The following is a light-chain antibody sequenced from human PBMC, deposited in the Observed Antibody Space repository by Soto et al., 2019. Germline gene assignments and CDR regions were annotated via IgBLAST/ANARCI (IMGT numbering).Light chain of an antibody. CDR1: QSVSNH. CDR2: GAS. CDR3: QHYFSWPRT. J-gene: IGKJ1*01. V-gene: IGKV3-15*01. Sequence: EVVLTQSPATLSVSPGEGATLSCRASQSVSNHLAWYQQRPGQAPRILIYGASTRAAGIPARFSGSGSGTEFTLTISSLQSDDFALYYCQHYFSWPRTFGQGTKVEI.